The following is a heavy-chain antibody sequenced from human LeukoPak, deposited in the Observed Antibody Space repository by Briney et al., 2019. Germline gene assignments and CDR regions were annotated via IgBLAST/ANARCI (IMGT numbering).Heavy chain of an antibody. V-gene: IGHV4-4*07. CDR1: GGSISSYY. CDR3: ARDMAWLAHNWFDP. J-gene: IGHJ5*02. CDR2: IYTSGST. Sequence: SETLSLTCTVSGGSISSYYWSWIRQPAGKGLEWIGRIYTSGSTNYNPSLKSRGTMSVDTSKNQFSLKLSSVTAADTAVYYCARDMAWLAHNWFDPWGQGTLVTVSS. D-gene: IGHD6-19*01.